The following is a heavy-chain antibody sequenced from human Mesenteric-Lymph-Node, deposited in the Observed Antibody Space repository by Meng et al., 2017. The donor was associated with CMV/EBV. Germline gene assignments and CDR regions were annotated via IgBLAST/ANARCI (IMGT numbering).Heavy chain of an antibody. D-gene: IGHD6-6*01. J-gene: IGHJ6*02. CDR3: AKDSGSFEYSSSYGMDV. CDR1: GFSFDDHG. V-gene: IGHV3-43*02. CDR2: ISWDGGST. Sequence: LSLTCAASGFSFDDHGMHWVRQAPGKGLEWVSLISWDGGSTYYADSVKGRFTISRDNSKNSLYLQMNSLRTEDTALYYCAKDSGSFEYSSSYGMDVWGQGTTVTVSS.